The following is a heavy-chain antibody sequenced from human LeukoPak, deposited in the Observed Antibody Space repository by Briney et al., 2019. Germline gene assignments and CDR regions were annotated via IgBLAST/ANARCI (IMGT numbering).Heavy chain of an antibody. CDR3: AREVDYGSGSPDQSYYYGMDV. D-gene: IGHD3-10*01. J-gene: IGHJ6*02. CDR2: IHNSGTT. V-gene: IGHV4-34*01. CDR1: GGPFSGYF. Sequence: SETLSLTCAVSGGPFSGYFWSWIRQSSGKGLEWIGEIHNSGTTNYNPSPNSRVTISVDTSKNQFPLKLSSVTAADTAVYYCAREVDYGSGSPDQSYYYGMDVWGQGTTVTVSS.